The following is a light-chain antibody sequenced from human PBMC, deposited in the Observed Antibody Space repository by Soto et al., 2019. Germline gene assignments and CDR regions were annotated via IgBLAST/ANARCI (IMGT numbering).Light chain of an antibody. CDR3: QQYYAWPRT. V-gene: IGKV3-15*01. Sequence: EIVMTQSPVTLSVSPGERATLSCRASQSVGGDLAWYQQIPGQAPRLLIYGAVTRATGVEARFSGGGSGTEFTLTVDSLQSEDLAIYYCQQYYAWPRTFGQGTKLEI. CDR2: GAV. CDR1: QSVGGD. J-gene: IGKJ2*01.